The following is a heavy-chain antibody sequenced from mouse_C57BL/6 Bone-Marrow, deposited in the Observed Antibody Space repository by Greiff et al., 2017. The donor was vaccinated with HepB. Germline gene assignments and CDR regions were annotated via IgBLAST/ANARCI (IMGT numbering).Heavy chain of an antibody. D-gene: IGHD1-1*01. V-gene: IGHV3-8*01. CDR3: ARYGYYGSSLYWYFDV. CDR2: ISYSGST. Sequence: DVMLVESGPGLAKPSQTLSLTCSVTGYSITSDYWNWIRKFPGNKLEYMGYISYSGSTYYNPSLKSRISITRDTSKNQYYLQLNSVTTEDTATYYCARYGYYGSSLYWYFDVWGTGTTVTVSS. CDR1: GYSITSDY. J-gene: IGHJ1*03.